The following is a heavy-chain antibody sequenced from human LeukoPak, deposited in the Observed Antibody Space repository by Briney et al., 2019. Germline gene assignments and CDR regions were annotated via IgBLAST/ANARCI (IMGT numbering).Heavy chain of an antibody. CDR3: ARDKSGLNYYDSSGSIDAFDI. Sequence: GGSLRLSCAASGFTFSSYSMYWVRQAPGKGLEWVSSISSSSSYIYYADSVKGRFTISRDNAKNPLYLQMNSLRAEDTAVYYCARDKSGLNYYDSSGSIDAFDIWGQGTMVTVSS. CDR2: ISSSSSYI. D-gene: IGHD3-22*01. V-gene: IGHV3-21*01. J-gene: IGHJ3*02. CDR1: GFTFSSYS.